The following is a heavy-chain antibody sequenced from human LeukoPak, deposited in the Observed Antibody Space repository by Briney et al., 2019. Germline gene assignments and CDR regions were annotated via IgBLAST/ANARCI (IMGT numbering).Heavy chain of an antibody. V-gene: IGHV1-2*02. D-gene: IGHD2-15*01. Sequence: ASVKVSCKTSGYTXTAYYLHWVRQAPGQGLEWMGWINPNSGDTNYAQKFQGGVAMTRDTSISTAYMELSRLRSDDTAVYYCAREQYRSGGTCYTDAFDIWGQGTMVTVSS. CDR1: GYTXTAYY. CDR3: AREQYRSGGTCYTDAFDI. J-gene: IGHJ3*02. CDR2: INPNSGDT.